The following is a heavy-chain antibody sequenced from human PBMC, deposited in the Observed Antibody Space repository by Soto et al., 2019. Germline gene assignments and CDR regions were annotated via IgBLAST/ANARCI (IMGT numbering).Heavy chain of an antibody. CDR1: GGTFSSYA. Sequence: QVQLVQSGAEVKKPGSSVKVSCKASGGTFSSYAITWVRQAPGQGLEWMGGIIPIFGTANYAQKFQARVTITAVXSXSXXDMELSSLRAEDTAVYYCARDRGPSSGYYPYWFDPWGQGTLVTVSS. CDR2: IIPIFGTA. D-gene: IGHD3-22*01. V-gene: IGHV1-69*12. CDR3: ARDRGPSSGYYPYWFDP. J-gene: IGHJ5*02.